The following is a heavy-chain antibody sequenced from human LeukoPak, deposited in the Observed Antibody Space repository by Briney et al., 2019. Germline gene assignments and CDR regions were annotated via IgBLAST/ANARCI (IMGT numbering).Heavy chain of an antibody. V-gene: IGHV3-74*01. CDR3: ARGATVFDY. J-gene: IGHJ4*02. Sequence: GGSLRLSCVASGFTFSNYWMHWVRQAPGKGLVWVSRIDSDESSTNYADSVKGRFTITRDNAKNTLYLQMHSLRAEDTAVYYCARGATVFDYWGQGTLVTVSS. D-gene: IGHD4-17*01. CDR1: GFTFSNYW. CDR2: IDSDESST.